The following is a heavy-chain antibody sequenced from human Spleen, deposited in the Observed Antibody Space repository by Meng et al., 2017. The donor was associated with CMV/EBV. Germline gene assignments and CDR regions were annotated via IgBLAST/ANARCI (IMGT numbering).Heavy chain of an antibody. CDR3: AKDERVLIPTSGYLGH. CDR1: GFIFSRRG. Sequence: GGSLRLSCAASGFIFSRRGMHWVRQAPGKGLEWVAFIEEDGSNENYGDSVKGRFTISRDNSKNTLYLQMNSLRPEDTAVYLCAKDERVLIPTSGYLGHWGQGTLVTVSS. D-gene: IGHD3-22*01. J-gene: IGHJ4*02. CDR2: IEEDGSNE. V-gene: IGHV3-30*02.